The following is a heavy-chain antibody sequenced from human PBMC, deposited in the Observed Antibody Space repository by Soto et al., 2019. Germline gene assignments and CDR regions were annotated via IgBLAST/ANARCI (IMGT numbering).Heavy chain of an antibody. CDR2: ISSSSSYT. CDR3: ARDQVGYSSLFDI. Sequence: GGSLIFSCAASGFTFSDYYMSWIRQAPGKGLEWVSYISSSSSYTNYADSVKGRFTISRDNAKNSLYLQMNSLRAEDTAVYYCARDQVGYSSLFDIWGQGTMVTVSS. V-gene: IGHV3-11*05. J-gene: IGHJ3*02. CDR1: GFTFSDYY. D-gene: IGHD6-13*01.